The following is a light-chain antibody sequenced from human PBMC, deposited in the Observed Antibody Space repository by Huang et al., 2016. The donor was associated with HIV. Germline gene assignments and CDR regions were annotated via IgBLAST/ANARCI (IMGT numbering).Light chain of an antibody. Sequence: EVVLTQSPDTLSLSPGERATLSCRASQSVTLSYLAWYQQKPGQAPRLLMYGASNRATGIPDRFSGTGSGTDFTLTISSLEPEDFAVYYCHQYGSSPQTFGQGTKVEIK. CDR3: HQYGSSPQT. V-gene: IGKV3-20*01. CDR2: GAS. J-gene: IGKJ1*01. CDR1: QSVTLSY.